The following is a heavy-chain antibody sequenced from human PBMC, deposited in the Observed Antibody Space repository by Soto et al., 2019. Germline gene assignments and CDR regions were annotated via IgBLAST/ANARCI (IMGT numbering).Heavy chain of an antibody. CDR3: AKVGGSGWFDAFDI. Sequence: GGSLRLSCAASGFSFSAYALSWVRQAPGKGLDWVSVISGSGGSTDYAGSVKGRFTISRDNSKNALFLQMNSLRAEDTALYYCAKVGGSGWFDAFDIWGQGTMVTVSS. V-gene: IGHV3-23*01. D-gene: IGHD6-19*01. J-gene: IGHJ3*02. CDR1: GFSFSAYA. CDR2: ISGSGGST.